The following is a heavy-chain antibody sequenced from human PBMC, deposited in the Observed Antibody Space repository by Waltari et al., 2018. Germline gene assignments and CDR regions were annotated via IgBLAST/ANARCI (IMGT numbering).Heavy chain of an antibody. CDR1: GGFISSHY. CDR2: IYYGGDK. V-gene: IGHV4-59*11. CDR3: AGTTWRFGNNIDS. D-gene: IGHD3-3*01. Sequence: QVDLQQAGPGLVRPSETLSLTCSVSGGFISSHYWSWLRQSPGKGLEWIGFIYYGGDKNYNPSFKSRVTISVDTSKSQVSLVLTSVTAADTAVYFCAGTTWRFGNNIDSWGQGTLVTVSS. J-gene: IGHJ4*02.